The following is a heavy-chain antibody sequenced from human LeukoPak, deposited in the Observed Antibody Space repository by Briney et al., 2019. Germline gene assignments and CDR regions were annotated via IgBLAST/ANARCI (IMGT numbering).Heavy chain of an antibody. CDR3: ARGGIVGATLNPYYFDY. V-gene: IGHV1-2*02. J-gene: IGHJ4*02. CDR2: INPNSGGT. Sequence: ASVTVSCKASGYTFTGYYMHWVRQAPGQGLEWMGWINPNSGGTNYAQKFQGRVTMTRDTSISTAYMELSRLRSDDTAVYYCARGGIVGATLNPYYFDYWGRGTLVTVSS. D-gene: IGHD1-26*01. CDR1: GYTFTGYY.